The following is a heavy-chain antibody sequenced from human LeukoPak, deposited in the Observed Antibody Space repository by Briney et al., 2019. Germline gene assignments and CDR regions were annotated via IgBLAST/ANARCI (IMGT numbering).Heavy chain of an antibody. J-gene: IGHJ3*02. CDR3: ASRSTRGGYYYASSGYPNDAFDI. CDR2: IYYSGST. Sequence: SETLSLTCTVSGGSISSSSYYWGWIRQPPGKGLEWIGSIYYSGSTYYNPSLKSRVTISVDTSKNQFSLKLSSVTAADTAVYYCASRSTRGGYYYASSGYPNDAFDIWGQGTMVTVSS. D-gene: IGHD3-22*01. CDR1: GGSISSSSYY. V-gene: IGHV4-39*01.